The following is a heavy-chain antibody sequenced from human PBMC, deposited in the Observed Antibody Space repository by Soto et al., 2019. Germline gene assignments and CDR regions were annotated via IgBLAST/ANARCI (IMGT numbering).Heavy chain of an antibody. CDR2: IKSKTCGGTT. Sequence: GGTMRLSWAVSGCSLSNAWMSWVRQAPGKGHEWLGRIKSKTCGGTTDYAAPVKGRFTISRDQSINTLYLQMNSLKTEDTAVYSCTTDRFGRPHYGMDVWGKGTTVTVST. V-gene: IGHV3-15*01. CDR3: TTDRFGRPHYGMDV. CDR1: GCSLSNAW. J-gene: IGHJ6*04. D-gene: IGHD3-10*01.